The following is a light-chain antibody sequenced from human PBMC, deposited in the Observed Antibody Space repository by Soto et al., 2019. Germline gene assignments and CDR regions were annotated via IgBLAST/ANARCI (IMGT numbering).Light chain of an antibody. J-gene: IGKJ4*01. CDR3: QQRSDSPLT. Sequence: EIVLTQSPATLSLSPGERATLSYRASQSVSTYLAWYQQKPGQTPRLLIYDASNRATGIPARFSGSGSGTDFTLTISTLEPEDFAVYYCQQRSDSPLTFGGGTKVDIK. CDR1: QSVSTY. CDR2: DAS. V-gene: IGKV3-11*01.